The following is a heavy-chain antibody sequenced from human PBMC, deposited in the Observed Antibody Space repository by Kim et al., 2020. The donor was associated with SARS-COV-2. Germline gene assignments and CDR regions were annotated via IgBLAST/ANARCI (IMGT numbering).Heavy chain of an antibody. CDR3: ARGLAFCGGDCP. CDR2: ITRSSGII. Sequence: GGSLRLSCAASGFTFSAHDMHWVRQAPGKGLECVSYITRSSGIIFYADSVKGRFTISRDDAKNTLYLQMNSLRDEDTAVYYCARGLAFCGGDCPWGRGTLLTVSS. J-gene: IGHJ5*02. V-gene: IGHV3-48*02. CDR1: GFTFSAHD. D-gene: IGHD2-21*02.